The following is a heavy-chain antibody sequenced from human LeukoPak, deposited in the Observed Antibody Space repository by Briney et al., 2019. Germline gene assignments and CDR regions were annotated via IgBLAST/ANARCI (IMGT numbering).Heavy chain of an antibody. D-gene: IGHD3-22*01. CDR3: AILTCYYDSSGYLHDAFDI. CDR2: TRNKANSYTT. V-gene: IGHV3-72*01. Sequence: GGSLRLSCAASGFTFSDHYMDWVRQAPGKGLEWVGRTRNKANSYTTEYAASVKGRFTISRDDSKNSLYLQMNSLKTEDTAVYYCAILTCYYDSSGYLHDAFDIWGQGTMVTVSS. J-gene: IGHJ3*02. CDR1: GFTFSDHY.